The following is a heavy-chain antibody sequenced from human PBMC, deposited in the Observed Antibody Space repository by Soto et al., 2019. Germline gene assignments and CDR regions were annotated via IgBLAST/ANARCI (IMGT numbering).Heavy chain of an antibody. V-gene: IGHV1-18*01. J-gene: IGHJ5*02. CDR2: ISAYNGNT. CDR1: GYTFTSYG. Sequence: ASVKVSCKASGYTFTSYGISWVRQAPGQGLEWMGWISAYNGNTNYAQKLQGRVTMTTDTSTSTAYMELRSLRSDDTAVYYCARDNIVVVPAGSWFDPWGQGTLVTVSS. D-gene: IGHD2-2*01. CDR3: ARDNIVVVPAGSWFDP.